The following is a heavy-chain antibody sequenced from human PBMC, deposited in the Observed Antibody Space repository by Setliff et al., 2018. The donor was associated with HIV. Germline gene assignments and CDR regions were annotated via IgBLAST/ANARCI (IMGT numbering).Heavy chain of an antibody. D-gene: IGHD3-10*01. V-gene: IGHV4-39*01. CDR3: VRRKSELRLISDYMDV. CDR1: GGSINTRNNY. CDR2: MYYSGTT. J-gene: IGHJ6*03. Sequence: SETLSLTCTVSGGSINTRNNYWDWIRQPPGLGLEWIGSMYYSGTTYHSPTLKSRVSMSMDTSRNQFSLKLSSVTAADTAIYYCVRRKSELRLISDYMDVWGKGTTVTVSS.